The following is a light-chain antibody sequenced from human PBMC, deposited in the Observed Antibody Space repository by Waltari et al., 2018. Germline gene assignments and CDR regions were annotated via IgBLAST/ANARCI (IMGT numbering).Light chain of an antibody. CDR1: QSVSSS. CDR2: DAS. J-gene: IGKJ4*01. CDR3: QQRSSWPLT. V-gene: IGKV3-11*01. Sequence: EIVLTQSPATLSLSSGDRATLSCRASQSVSSSLAWYQPRPGQAPRLLIYDASNRAAGIPARFSGSGSGTDFTLTMSSLEPEDFAVYYCQQRSSWPLTFGGGTKVEVK.